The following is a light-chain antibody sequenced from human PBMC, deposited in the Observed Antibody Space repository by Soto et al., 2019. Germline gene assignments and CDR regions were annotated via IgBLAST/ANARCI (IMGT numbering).Light chain of an antibody. V-gene: IGKV3-15*01. J-gene: IGKJ1*01. CDR2: GAS. Sequence: EIVMTQSPATLSVSPGERATLSCRASQTITSNLAWYQQKPGQAPRLLIYGASTRATGVPARFSGSRSGTGLTLAMSRVQSEDFAVYYCQEYSNWPPATFVKRTKVEIK. CDR3: QEYSNWPPAT. CDR1: QTITSN.